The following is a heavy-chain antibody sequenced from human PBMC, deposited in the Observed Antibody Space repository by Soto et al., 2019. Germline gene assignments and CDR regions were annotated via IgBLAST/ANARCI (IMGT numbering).Heavy chain of an antibody. CDR1: GYTFTGYY. CDR3: AADKNDFWSGYDY. J-gene: IGHJ4*02. D-gene: IGHD3-3*01. Sequence: ASVKVSCKASGYTFTGYYMHWVRQARGQRLEWIGWIVVGSGNTNYAQKFQERVTITRDMSTSTAYMELSSLRSEDTAVYYCAADKNDFWSGYDYWGQGTLVTVSS. CDR2: IVVGSGNT. V-gene: IGHV1-58*02.